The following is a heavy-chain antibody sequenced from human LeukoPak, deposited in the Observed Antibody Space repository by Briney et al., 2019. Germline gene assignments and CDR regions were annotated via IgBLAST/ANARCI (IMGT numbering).Heavy chain of an antibody. CDR3: ARARIVVVPAAIASYYYYYGMDV. CDR1: GGSISSYY. CDR2: IYYSGST. V-gene: IGHV4-59*01. J-gene: IGHJ6*02. Sequence: SETLSLTCTVSGGSISSYYWSWIRQPPGKGLEWIGYIYYSGSTNYNPSLKSRVTISVDTSKNQFSLKLSSVTAADTAVYYCARARIVVVPAAIASYYYYYGMDVWGQGTTVTVSS. D-gene: IGHD2-2*01.